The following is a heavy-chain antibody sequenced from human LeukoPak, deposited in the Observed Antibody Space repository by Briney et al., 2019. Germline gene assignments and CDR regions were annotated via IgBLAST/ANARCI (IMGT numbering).Heavy chain of an antibody. CDR2: ISSSSSTI. CDR3: ARFASATYCGADCYFYYFDY. CDR1: GFTFSSYS. V-gene: IGHV3-48*04. D-gene: IGHD2-21*02. J-gene: IGHJ4*02. Sequence: GGSLRLSCAASGFTFSSYSMNWVRQAPGKGLEWVSYISSSSSTIYYADSVKGRFTISRDNAKNSLYLQMNSLRAEDTAVYYCARFASATYCGADCYFYYFDYWGQGTLVTVSS.